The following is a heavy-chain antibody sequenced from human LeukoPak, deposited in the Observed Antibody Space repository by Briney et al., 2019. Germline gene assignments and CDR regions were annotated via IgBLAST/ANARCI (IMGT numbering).Heavy chain of an antibody. D-gene: IGHD1-26*01. J-gene: IGHJ2*01. V-gene: IGHV3-7*01. CDR1: GFTFSSYW. CDR2: IKEDGRRK. CDR3: ARDMGRSDTSDWYFDL. Sequence: GGSLRLSCAASGFTFSSYWMSWVRQAPGKGPEWLADIKEDGRRKQYVDSVKGRFTISRDNAKNLLYLQMDYLRAEDTALYYCARDMGRSDTSDWYFDLWGRGTLVTVSS.